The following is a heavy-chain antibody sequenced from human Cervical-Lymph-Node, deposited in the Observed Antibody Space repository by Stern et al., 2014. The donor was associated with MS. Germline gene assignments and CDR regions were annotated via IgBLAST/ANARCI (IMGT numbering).Heavy chain of an antibody. CDR2: IYPDDSDI. CDR3: ARHPPRRKWDDPNYGMDV. V-gene: IGHV5-51*01. Sequence: VQLVQSGAEVKKPGESLKISCKGSGYTFTNNWIAWVRQMPGKGLEWMGIIYPDDSDIRYSPSLQGQVTISADKSISTAYLQWGSLKAADSAVYYWARHPPRRKWDDPNYGMDVWGQGTTVTVSS. J-gene: IGHJ6*02. D-gene: IGHD1-1*01. CDR1: GYTFTNNW.